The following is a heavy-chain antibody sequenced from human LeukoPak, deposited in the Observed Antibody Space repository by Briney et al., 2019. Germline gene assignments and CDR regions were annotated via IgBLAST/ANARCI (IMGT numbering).Heavy chain of an antibody. V-gene: IGHV1-18*01. J-gene: IGHJ4*02. Sequence: ASVKVSCKASGYTFTSYGISWVRQAPGQGLEWMGWISAYNGNTNYAQKLQGRVTMTTDTSTSTAYMELRSLRSDDTAVYYCARVYDILTGYPIFDYWGQGTLVTVS. CDR1: GYTFTSYG. CDR3: ARVYDILTGYPIFDY. CDR2: ISAYNGNT. D-gene: IGHD3-9*01.